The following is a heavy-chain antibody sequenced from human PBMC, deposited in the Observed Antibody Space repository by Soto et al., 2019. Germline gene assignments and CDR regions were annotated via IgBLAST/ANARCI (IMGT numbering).Heavy chain of an antibody. CDR1: GCTFSSYA. V-gene: IGHV1-69*13. CDR3: ARYYDSSGYHANWFDP. D-gene: IGHD3-22*01. Sequence: SVKVSCKASGCTFSSYAISWGRQAPGQGLEWMGGIIPIFGTANYAQKFQGRVTITADESTSTAYMELSSLRSEDTAVYYCARYYDSSGYHANWFDPWGQGTLVPSPQ. J-gene: IGHJ5*02. CDR2: IIPIFGTA.